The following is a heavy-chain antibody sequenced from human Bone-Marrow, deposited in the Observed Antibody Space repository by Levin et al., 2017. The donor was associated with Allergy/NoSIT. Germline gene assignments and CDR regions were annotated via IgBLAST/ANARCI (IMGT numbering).Heavy chain of an antibody. CDR2: LPFPFSSP. Sequence: SLLLSCAASGFTFDDYVMNWVRQPPGPFLSFFFFLPFPFSSPFSSSSFKGRFTIFRDNTKNSLFLQMNSLRAEDTAFYYCARVMTGSGSYSNSHEIDYWGQGTLVTVSS. J-gene: IGHJ4*02. CDR3: ARVMTGSGSYSNSHEIDY. D-gene: IGHD3-10*01. V-gene: IGHV3-20*04. CDR1: GFTFDDYV.